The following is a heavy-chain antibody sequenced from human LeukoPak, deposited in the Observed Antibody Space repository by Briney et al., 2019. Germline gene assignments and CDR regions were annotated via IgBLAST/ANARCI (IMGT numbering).Heavy chain of an antibody. CDR3: ARDRGTMDWFDP. J-gene: IGHJ5*02. CDR2: SSYSGST. Sequence: SETLSLTCTVSGDSISHSSWSWLRQPPGKGLEWIGYSSYSGSTNFNPSLKSRVTISVDTSKNQFSLKLSSVTAADTAVYYCARDRGTMDWFDPWGQGTLVTVSS. V-gene: IGHV4-59*12. D-gene: IGHD4/OR15-4a*01. CDR1: GDSISHSS.